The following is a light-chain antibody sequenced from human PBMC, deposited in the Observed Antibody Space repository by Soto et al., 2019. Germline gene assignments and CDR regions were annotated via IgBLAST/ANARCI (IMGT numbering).Light chain of an antibody. CDR3: LHYQSYSGT. CDR2: KAS. J-gene: IGKJ1*01. Sequence: DIQMTQSPPTLSASVGDRVTITCRASQSVSSWLAWYQQKPGRAPKLLIYKASTLVSGVPSRFSGSGYETEFTLAINSLQPDDFATYYCLHYQSYSGTFGQGTKVEIK. CDR1: QSVSSW. V-gene: IGKV1-5*03.